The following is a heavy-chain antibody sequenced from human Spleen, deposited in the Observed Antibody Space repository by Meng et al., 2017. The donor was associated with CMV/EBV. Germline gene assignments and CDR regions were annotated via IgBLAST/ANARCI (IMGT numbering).Heavy chain of an antibody. CDR3: VRGGYYYGSGSYDPSSRPFDP. D-gene: IGHD3-10*01. V-gene: IGHV3-53*01. J-gene: IGHJ5*02. CDR2: IHSGGTT. Sequence: GESLKISCAASGFTFSDYYMSWIRQAPGKGLEWVSVIHSGGTTYYADSVKGRFTISRDNSKNTVSLQMNRLRAEDTAVYYCVRGGYYYGSGSYDPSSRPFDPWGQGALVTVSS. CDR1: GFTFSDYY.